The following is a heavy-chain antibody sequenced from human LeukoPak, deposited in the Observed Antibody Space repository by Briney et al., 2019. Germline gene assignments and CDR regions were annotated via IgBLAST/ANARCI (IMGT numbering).Heavy chain of an antibody. D-gene: IGHD5-24*01. V-gene: IGHV3-43*01. CDR1: GFTFDDYT. J-gene: IGHJ6*03. CDR3: AKDIATSSAYYYYYYIDV. CDR2: ISWDGGST. Sequence: GGSLSLSCAVSGFTFDDYTMRSVRQAPGGGLGWVSLISWDGGSTYYADSVKGRFTISRDHSKNSLYLQMNSLRTEDTALYYCAKDIATSSAYYYYYYIDVWGKGTTVTVSS.